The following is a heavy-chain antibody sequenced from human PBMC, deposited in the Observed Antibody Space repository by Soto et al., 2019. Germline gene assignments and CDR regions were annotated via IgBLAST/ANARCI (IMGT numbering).Heavy chain of an antibody. J-gene: IGHJ5*02. Sequence: GGSLRLSCVASGFTFSTYAMNWVRQAPGKGLDWVSLITDSGTDTYYADSVKGRFTISRDNSKNIVYLQMNSLRAEDTAVYYCARGAAADGTDWFDAWGQGTPVTVSS. D-gene: IGHD6-13*01. V-gene: IGHV3-23*01. CDR2: ITDSGTDT. CDR1: GFTFSTYA. CDR3: ARGAAADGTDWFDA.